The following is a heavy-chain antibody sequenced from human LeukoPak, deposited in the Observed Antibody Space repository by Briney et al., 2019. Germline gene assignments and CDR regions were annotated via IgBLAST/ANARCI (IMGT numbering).Heavy chain of an antibody. CDR3: ARDYYYDSSGYFDY. J-gene: IGHJ4*02. Sequence: GGSLRLSCAASGFSFSVFGMHWVRQAPGKGLQWVAVISYDGSNEYYADSVKGRFTISRDNSENTLYLQMSSLRAEDTAVYYCARDYYYDSSGYFDYWGQGTLVTVSS. D-gene: IGHD3-22*01. V-gene: IGHV3-30*03. CDR2: ISYDGSNE. CDR1: GFSFSVFG.